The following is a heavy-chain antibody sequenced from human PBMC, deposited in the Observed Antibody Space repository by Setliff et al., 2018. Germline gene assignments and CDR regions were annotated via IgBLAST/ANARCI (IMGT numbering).Heavy chain of an antibody. CDR1: GFTVSTFS. V-gene: IGHV3-30*18. J-gene: IGHJ4*02. D-gene: IGHD6-13*01. Sequence: SCAASGFTVSTFSMHWVRQAPVKGLEWVATISDDGTNEFYADSLKGRFTISRDNSKNMLYLQMDSLRGEDTAVYFCAKVKKQLIRGSGFDYWGQGTLVTVSS. CDR2: ISDDGTNE. CDR3: AKVKKQLIRGSGFDY.